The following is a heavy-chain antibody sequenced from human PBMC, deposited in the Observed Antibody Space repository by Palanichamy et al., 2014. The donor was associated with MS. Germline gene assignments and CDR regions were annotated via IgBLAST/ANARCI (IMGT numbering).Heavy chain of an antibody. Sequence: EVQLVESGGVLVQPGGSLRLSCAASGFTFSSYWMHWVRQVPGKGLVWVSRINSDGSRTNYADSVEGRFTVSRDNAENTLYLQMNSLRAEDTAVYYCARIRYGEWGYAQDCWGQGTLVTVSS. CDR2: INSDGSRT. D-gene: IGHD1-26*01. J-gene: IGHJ4*02. CDR3: ARIRYGEWGYAQDC. V-gene: IGHV3-74*01. CDR1: GFTFSSYW.